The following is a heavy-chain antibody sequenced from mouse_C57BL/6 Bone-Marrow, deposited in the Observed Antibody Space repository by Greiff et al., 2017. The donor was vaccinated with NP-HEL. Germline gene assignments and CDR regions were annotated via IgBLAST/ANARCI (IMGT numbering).Heavy chain of an antibody. Sequence: VHVKQSGAELVRPGASVKLSCTASGFNIKDYYMHWVKQRPEQGLEWIGRIGPEDGDTEYAPKFQGKATMTEDTSSNTADLQLRSLTAEDTAVYYCTGEHGNLYFDYWGQGTTLTVSS. V-gene: IGHV14-1*01. CDR3: TGEHGNLYFDY. CDR2: IGPEDGDT. D-gene: IGHD2-1*01. J-gene: IGHJ2*01. CDR1: GFNIKDYY.